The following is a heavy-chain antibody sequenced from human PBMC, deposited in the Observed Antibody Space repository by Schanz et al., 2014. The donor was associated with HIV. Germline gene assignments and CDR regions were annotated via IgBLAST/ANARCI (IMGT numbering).Heavy chain of an antibody. J-gene: IGHJ6*02. CDR1: GFTFSSYG. Sequence: QVQLVESGGGVVQPGRSLRLSCAASGFTFSSYGIHWVRQAPGKGLEWVAVIWYDGSNKYYADSVKGRFTISRDNSRKTLYLQMNSLRAEDTALYYCATTLYPYTSSSDYYYGVDVWGQGTTVTVSS. CDR2: IWYDGSNK. D-gene: IGHD6-6*01. CDR3: ATTLYPYTSSSDYYYGVDV. V-gene: IGHV3-33*01.